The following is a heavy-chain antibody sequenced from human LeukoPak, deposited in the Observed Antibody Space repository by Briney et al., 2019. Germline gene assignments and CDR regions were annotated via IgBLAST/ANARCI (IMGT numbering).Heavy chain of an antibody. CDR2: ITASGGNT. CDR3: AKGNGYSYGRYYFDY. Sequence: GGSLRLSCAASGYTFSSYAMGWVRQAPGKGLEWVSAITASGGNTYYADSVKGRFTISRGNSKNTLYLQVNSLRAEDTAVYYCAKGNGYSYGRYYFDYWGQGTLVTVSS. CDR1: GYTFSSYA. D-gene: IGHD5-18*01. V-gene: IGHV3-23*01. J-gene: IGHJ4*02.